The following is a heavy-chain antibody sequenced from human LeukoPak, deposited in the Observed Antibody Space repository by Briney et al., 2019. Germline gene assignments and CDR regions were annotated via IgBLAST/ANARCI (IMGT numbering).Heavy chain of an antibody. CDR3: ARHTGYSNGGFHNCYMDV. V-gene: IGHV5-51*01. CDR1: GYRFTSYW. J-gene: IGHJ6*03. D-gene: IGHD6-19*01. Sequence: GESLKISCKGSGYRFTSYWIGWVRQMPGKGLEWMGIIYPGDSDTRYSPSFQGQVTISADKSISTAYLQWNSLKASDTPMYHCARHTGYSNGGFHNCYMDVGGRGTRVP. CDR2: IYPGDSDT.